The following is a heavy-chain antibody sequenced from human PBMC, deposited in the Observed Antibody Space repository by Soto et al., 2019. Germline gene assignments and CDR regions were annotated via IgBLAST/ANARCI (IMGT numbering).Heavy chain of an antibody. J-gene: IGHJ4*02. V-gene: IGHV1-69*01. CDR1: GGSFSDFA. CDR3: ARGGIVAVPAALSSYDDYTNYRFDS. CDR2: IIPMFAAT. Sequence: QVQLAQSGAEVRKPGSSVKVSCRASGGSFSDFAFSWVRQAPGQGLEWMGGIIPMFAATKYAQRFQDRFTITADASTQTVYLELSSLTSDASAVYYCARGGIVAVPAALSSYDDYTNYRFDSWGKGTLVSVSS. D-gene: IGHD2-15*01.